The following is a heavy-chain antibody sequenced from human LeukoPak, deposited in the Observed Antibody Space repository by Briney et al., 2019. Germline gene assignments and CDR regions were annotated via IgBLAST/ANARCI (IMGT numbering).Heavy chain of an antibody. CDR1: RFTFSSYA. V-gene: IGHV3-23*01. CDR3: AKEGSGYLHDAFDV. D-gene: IGHD3-22*01. J-gene: IGHJ3*01. CDR2: ISGSGGRT. Sequence: PGGSLRLSCAASRFTFSSYAMSWIRQAPGKGLEWVSAISGSGGRTYYADSVKGRFTISRDNSKNMLYLQMNSLRAEDTAVYYCAKEGSGYLHDAFDVWGQGTMVTVSS.